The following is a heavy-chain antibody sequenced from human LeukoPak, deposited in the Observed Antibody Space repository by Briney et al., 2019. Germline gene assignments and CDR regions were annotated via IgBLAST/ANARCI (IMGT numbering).Heavy chain of an antibody. CDR1: GGSFSGYY. D-gene: IGHD6-13*01. J-gene: IGHJ6*03. CDR2: INHSGST. CDR3: ARAIAAAGTYYYYYYMDV. V-gene: IGHV4-34*01. Sequence: PSETLSLTCAVYGGSFSGYYWSWIRQPPGKGPEWIGEINHSGSTNYNPSLKSRVTISVDTSKNQFSLKLSSVTAADTAVYYCARAIAAAGTYYYYYYMDVWGKGTTVTVSS.